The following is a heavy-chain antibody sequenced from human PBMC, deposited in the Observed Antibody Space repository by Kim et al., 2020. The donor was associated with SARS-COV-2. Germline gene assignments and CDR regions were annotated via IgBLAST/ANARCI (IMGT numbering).Heavy chain of an antibody. V-gene: IGHV4-34*01. D-gene: IGHD6-13*01. CDR1: GGSFSGYY. Sequence: SETLSLTCAVYGGSFSGYYWSWIRQPPGKGLEWIGEINHSGSTNYNPSLKSRVTISVDTSKNQFSLKLSSVTAADMAVYYCARGRRWQQLVNNWFDPWGQGTLVTVSS. CDR2: INHSGST. CDR3: ARGRRWQQLVNNWFDP. J-gene: IGHJ5*02.